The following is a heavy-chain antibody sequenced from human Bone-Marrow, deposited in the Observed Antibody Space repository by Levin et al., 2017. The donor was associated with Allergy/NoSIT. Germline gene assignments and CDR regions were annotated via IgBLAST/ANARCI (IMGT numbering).Heavy chain of an antibody. CDR3: ANSDYSPADDVFDI. D-gene: IGHD4-11*01. V-gene: IGHV4-59*01. CDR2: IYHSGTT. CDR1: GGSISRYS. Sequence: SETLSLTCTVSGGSISRYSWAWIRQPPGKGLECIGYIYHSGTTAYNPSLKSRVTISVDTSKNHFSLKLSSVTAADTALYYCANSDYSPADDVFDIWGQGTMVTVSS. J-gene: IGHJ3*02.